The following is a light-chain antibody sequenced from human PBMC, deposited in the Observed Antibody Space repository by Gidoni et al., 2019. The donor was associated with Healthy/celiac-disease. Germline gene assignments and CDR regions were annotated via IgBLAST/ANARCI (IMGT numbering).Light chain of an antibody. Sequence: QSALTQPRSVSRSPGQSVTISCTVTSSDVGGYNYVSWYQQHPGKAPKLMIYDGSKRPPGVPVRFSGCKSGNTASLTISGLQAEDEADYYCCSYAGSYPYVFGTGTKVTVL. J-gene: IGLJ1*01. V-gene: IGLV2-11*01. CDR1: SSDVGGYNY. CDR3: CSYAGSYPYV. CDR2: DGS.